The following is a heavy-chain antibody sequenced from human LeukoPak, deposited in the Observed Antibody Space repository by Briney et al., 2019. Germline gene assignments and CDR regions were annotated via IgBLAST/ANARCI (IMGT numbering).Heavy chain of an antibody. V-gene: IGHV1-18*04. Sequence: ASVKVSCKASGYTFTGYYMHWVRQAPGQGLEWMGWISAYNGNTNYAQKLQGRVTMTTDTSTSTAYMELRSLRSDDTAVYYCAREVSYYYYYMDVWGKGTTVTVSS. D-gene: IGHD2-21*01. J-gene: IGHJ6*03. CDR2: ISAYNGNT. CDR3: AREVSYYYYYMDV. CDR1: GYTFTGYY.